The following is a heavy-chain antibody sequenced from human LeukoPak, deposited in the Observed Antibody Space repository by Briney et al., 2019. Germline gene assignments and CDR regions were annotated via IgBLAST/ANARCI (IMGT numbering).Heavy chain of an antibody. Sequence: PGGSLRLSCAASGCTFSSIWMHWVRRGPGKGLVWVSRINSDGTSTIYADSVKGRFTISRDNAKNTLFLQMDSLRAEDTAVYYCARNSRTDFDYWGQGTLVTVSS. J-gene: IGHJ4*02. D-gene: IGHD3/OR15-3a*01. CDR2: INSDGTST. CDR1: GCTFSSIW. CDR3: ARNSRTDFDY. V-gene: IGHV3-74*01.